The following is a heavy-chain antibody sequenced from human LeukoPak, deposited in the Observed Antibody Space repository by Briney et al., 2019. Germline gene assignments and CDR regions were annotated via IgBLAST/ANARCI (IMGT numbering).Heavy chain of an antibody. J-gene: IGHJ4*02. CDR1: GGSISRYY. CDR3: ARGTIFGVVKYYFDY. CDR2: IYTSGST. D-gene: IGHD3-3*01. Sequence: SETLSPTCTVSGGSISRYYWSWIRQPAGKGLEWIGRIYTSGSTNYNPSLKSRVTMSVDTSKNQFSLKLSSVTAADTAVYYCARGTIFGVVKYYFDYWGQGTLVTVSS. V-gene: IGHV4-4*07.